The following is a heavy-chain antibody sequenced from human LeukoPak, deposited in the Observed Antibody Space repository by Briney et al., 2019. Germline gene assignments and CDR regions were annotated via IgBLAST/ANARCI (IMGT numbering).Heavy chain of an antibody. J-gene: IGHJ5*02. CDR3: ARSGRHRCFDP. CDR2: INPNSGDT. D-gene: IGHD1-26*01. Sequence: GASVKVSCKASGYIFTGYYMHWVRQAPGQGLEWMGWINPNSGDTNYAQKFQGRVTMTRDTSTSTVYMELSSLRSEDTAVYYCARSGRHRCFDPWGQGTLVTVSS. CDR1: GYIFTGYY. V-gene: IGHV1-2*02.